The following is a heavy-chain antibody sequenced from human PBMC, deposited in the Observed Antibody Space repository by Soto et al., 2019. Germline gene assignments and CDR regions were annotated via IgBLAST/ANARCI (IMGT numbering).Heavy chain of an antibody. D-gene: IGHD2-15*01. CDR2: IYYSGST. V-gene: IGHV4-39*01. CDR1: GGSISSSSYY. J-gene: IGHJ2*01. Sequence: QLQLQESGPGLVKPSETLSLTCTVSGGSISSSSYYWGWIRQPPGKGLEWIGSIYYSGSTYYNPSLKSRVTISLATSTNQFSLTLSSVTAADTAVYYCARILRRYFDLWGRGTLVTVSS. CDR3: ARILRRYFDL.